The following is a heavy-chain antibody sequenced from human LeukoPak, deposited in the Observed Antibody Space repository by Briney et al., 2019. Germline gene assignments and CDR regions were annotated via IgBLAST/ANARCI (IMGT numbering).Heavy chain of an antibody. J-gene: IGHJ4*02. Sequence: GASVKVSCKASGYTFSSYGVSWVRHAPGQGLEWMGWINAYNGNTNYAQNLQGRVTMTTDTSTSTAYMELRSLRSDDTAVYYCARRQGTTLNFDYWGQGTLVTVSS. CDR1: GYTFSSYG. D-gene: IGHD1-1*01. CDR3: ARRQGTTLNFDY. CDR2: INAYNGNT. V-gene: IGHV1-18*01.